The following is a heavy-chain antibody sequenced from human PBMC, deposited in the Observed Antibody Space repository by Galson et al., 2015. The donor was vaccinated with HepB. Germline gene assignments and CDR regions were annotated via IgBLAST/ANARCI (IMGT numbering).Heavy chain of an antibody. D-gene: IGHD3-16*01. CDR2: IGDHDGDT. V-gene: IGHV3-74*01. CDR1: GFTFSSYW. CDR3: ARGGLRLAFDY. Sequence: SLRLSCAASGFTFSSYWMHWVRQAPGKGLVWVSRIGDHDGDTIYADSVKGRFPISRDNAKNALYLRMNSLRAEDTAVYFCARGGLRLAFDYWGQGALVTASS. J-gene: IGHJ4*02.